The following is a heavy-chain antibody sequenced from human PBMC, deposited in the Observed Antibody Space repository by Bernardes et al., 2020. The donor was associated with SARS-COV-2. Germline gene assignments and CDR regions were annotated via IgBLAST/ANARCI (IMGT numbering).Heavy chain of an antibody. V-gene: IGHV3-30*03. D-gene: IGHD3-22*01. Sequence: GGSLRLSCAASGFTFSSYGMHWVRQAPGKGLEWVAVISYDGSNKYYADSVKGRFTISRDNSKNTLYLQMNSLRAEDTAVYYCACLDYYDSSGPPKNRGQGTLVTVSS. CDR2: ISYDGSNK. J-gene: IGHJ4*02. CDR1: GFTFSSYG. CDR3: ACLDYYDSSGPPKN.